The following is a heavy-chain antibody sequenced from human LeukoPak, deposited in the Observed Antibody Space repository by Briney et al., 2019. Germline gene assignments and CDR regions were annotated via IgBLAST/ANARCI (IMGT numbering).Heavy chain of an antibody. CDR2: IWYDGSYK. J-gene: IGHJ5*02. Sequence: GGSLRLSCAASGFTFSSYGMHWVRQAPGKGLEWVAVIWYDGSYKYYADSVKGRFTISRDNSKNTLYLQMNSLRAEDTAVYYCAKGAAAGTFDPWDQGTLVTVSS. D-gene: IGHD6-13*01. CDR1: GFTFSSYG. V-gene: IGHV3-33*06. CDR3: AKGAAAGTFDP.